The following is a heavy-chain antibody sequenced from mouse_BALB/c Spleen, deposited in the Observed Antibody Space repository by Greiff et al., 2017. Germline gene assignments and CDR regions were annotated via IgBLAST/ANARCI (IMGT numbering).Heavy chain of an antibody. Sequence: EVQLVESGGGLVQPGGSRKLSCAASGFTFSSFGMHWVRQAPEKGLEWVAYISDGGSYTYYPDSVKGRFTISRDNAKNNLYLQMSSLKSEDTAMYYCARGRDYFDYWGQGTTLTVSS. CDR3: ARGRDYFDY. CDR2: ISDGGSYT. V-gene: IGHV5-6*01. CDR1: GFTFSSFG. J-gene: IGHJ2*01.